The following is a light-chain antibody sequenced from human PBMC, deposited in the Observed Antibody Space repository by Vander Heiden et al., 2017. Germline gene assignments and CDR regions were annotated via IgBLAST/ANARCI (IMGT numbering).Light chain of an antibody. V-gene: IGKV2-28*01. CDR1: QSLLHSNGYTY. J-gene: IGKJ1*01. CDR2: LGS. Sequence: DIVMTQSPLSLPVTPGEPASISCRSSQSLLHSNGYTYLDWYLQKPGQSPQLLIFLGSNRASGVPDRFSGSGSGTDFSLKISRVEAEDVGVYYCRQSLQTPRTFGQGTMVEIK. CDR3: RQSLQTPRT.